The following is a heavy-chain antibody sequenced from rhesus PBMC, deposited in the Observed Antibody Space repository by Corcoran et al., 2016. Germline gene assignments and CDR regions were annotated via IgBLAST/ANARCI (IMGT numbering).Heavy chain of an antibody. CDR3: ARWVAGTTHFDY. D-gene: IGHD1-20*01. Sequence: QVQLVQSGAEVKKPGTSVKLSCKASGYTFTSLYINWVRQAPGKVLEWRGWINPNKGKTGYAQKCQCIVTMTRDTTRSTAYMELNSLRSEDTAVYYCARWVAGTTHFDYWGQGVLVTVSS. V-gene: IGHV1-200*01. CDR2: INPNKGKT. J-gene: IGHJ4*01. CDR1: GYTFTSLY.